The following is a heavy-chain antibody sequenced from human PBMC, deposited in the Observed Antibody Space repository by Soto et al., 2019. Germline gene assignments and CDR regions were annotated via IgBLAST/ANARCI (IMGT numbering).Heavy chain of an antibody. CDR2: INADNGNT. Sequence: QVQLVQSGAEVKKPGASVKVSCKASGYTFTSYAMHWVRQAPGQRLEWMGWINADNGNTKYSQKSKARVTITRDTSASTAYMELSSLRSEDTAVYYCARDPGSGWYPMQYFDYWGQGTLVTVSS. D-gene: IGHD6-19*01. V-gene: IGHV1-3*01. CDR1: GYTFTSYA. CDR3: ARDPGSGWYPMQYFDY. J-gene: IGHJ4*02.